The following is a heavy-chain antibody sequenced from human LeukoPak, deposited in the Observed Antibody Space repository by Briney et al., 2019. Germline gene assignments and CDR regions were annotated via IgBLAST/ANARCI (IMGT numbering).Heavy chain of an antibody. CDR3: ESGLY. Sequence: GGSLRLSCAASGFTFSSYAMHWVRQAPGKGLEWVAVISYDGSNKYYADSVKGRFTISRDNSKNTLYLQMNSLRAEDTAVYYCESGLYWGQGTLVTVSS. J-gene: IGHJ4*02. CDR2: ISYDGSNK. V-gene: IGHV3-30*04. CDR1: GFTFSSYA.